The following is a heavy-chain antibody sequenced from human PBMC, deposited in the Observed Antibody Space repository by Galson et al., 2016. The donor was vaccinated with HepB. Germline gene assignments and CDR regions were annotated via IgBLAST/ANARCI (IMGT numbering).Heavy chain of an antibody. V-gene: IGHV4-4*02. D-gene: IGHD4-17*01. J-gene: IGHJ3*02. CDR3: ARALAVNGAFDI. CDR2: IHHSGSA. Sequence: TLSLTCAVSGGSISSSNWWSWVRQHPGKGLEWIGEIHHSGSANYNPSLKSRVTMSVDKSKNQFSLKLSSVTAADTAVYYCARALAVNGAFDIWGQGTMVTVSS. CDR1: GGSISSSNW.